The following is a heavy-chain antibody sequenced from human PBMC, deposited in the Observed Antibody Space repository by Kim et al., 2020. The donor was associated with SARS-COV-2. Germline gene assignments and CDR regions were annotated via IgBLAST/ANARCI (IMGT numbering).Heavy chain of an antibody. Sequence: GESLKISCKGSGNSFTTYWIAWVRQMPGKGLEWMGIIYPGDSDTRYSPSFQGQVTISADKSISIAYLQWSSLKASDTAMYYCARLGIATRGNGYFDYWGQGTLVTVSS. CDR2: IYPGDSDT. J-gene: IGHJ4*02. D-gene: IGHD6-6*01. V-gene: IGHV5-51*01. CDR1: GNSFTTYW. CDR3: ARLGIATRGNGYFDY.